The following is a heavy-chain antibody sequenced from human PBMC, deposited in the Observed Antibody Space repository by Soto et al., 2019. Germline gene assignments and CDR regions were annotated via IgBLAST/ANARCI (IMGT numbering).Heavy chain of an antibody. D-gene: IGHD3-3*01. J-gene: IGHJ6*02. CDR2: ISYDGSNK. V-gene: IGHV3-30*18. Sequence: GGSLRLSWAASGFTFSSYGMHWVRQAPGKGLEWVAVISYDGSNKYYADSVKGRFTISRDNSKNTLYLQMNSLRAEDTAVYYCAKDTIFGVVIDYYYYGMDVWGQGTTVTVSS. CDR1: GFTFSSYG. CDR3: AKDTIFGVVIDYYYYGMDV.